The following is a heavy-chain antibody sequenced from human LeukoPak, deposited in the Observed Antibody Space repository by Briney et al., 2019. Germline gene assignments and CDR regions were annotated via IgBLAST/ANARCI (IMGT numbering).Heavy chain of an antibody. CDR3: ARDGGGNDY. D-gene: IGHD4-23*01. J-gene: IGHJ4*02. V-gene: IGHV3-48*01. Sequence: GGSLRLSCEASGFTFSSYSMNWVRQAPGKGLEWVSHITASGTAMFYADSVKGRFTISRDNAKNSLYLQMNSLRAEDTAVYYCARDGGGNDYWGQGTLVTVSS. CDR1: GFTFSSYS. CDR2: ITASGTAM.